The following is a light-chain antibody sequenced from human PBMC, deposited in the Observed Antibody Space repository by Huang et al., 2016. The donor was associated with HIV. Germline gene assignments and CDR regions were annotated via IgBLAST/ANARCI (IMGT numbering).Light chain of an antibody. CDR1: QNINSV. Sequence: DIQLTQSPSSLSASVGDRVTITCRASQNINSVLSWYKQTPGKATNLRIDAASSLQSGVPSRFSGGGSGTDFTLTISGLQPVDLGTYYCQQSYNTSWTFGQGTTVEIK. CDR3: QQSYNTSWT. V-gene: IGKV1-39*01. CDR2: AAS. J-gene: IGKJ1*01.